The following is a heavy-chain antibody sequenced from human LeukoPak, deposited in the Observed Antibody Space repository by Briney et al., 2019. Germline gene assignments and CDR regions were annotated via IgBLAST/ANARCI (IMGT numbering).Heavy chain of an antibody. D-gene: IGHD6-6*01. CDR2: ISYGGST. CDR3: ARGVRIEYSSSSRNWYFDL. V-gene: IGHV4-39*01. Sequence: SETLSLTCTVSGGSISSNSNYWAWIRQPPGRGLEWIGSISYGGSTYYSPSLESRVTISVDTSKNQFSLKLSSVTAADTAVYYCARGVRIEYSSSSRNWYFDLWGRGTLVTVSS. J-gene: IGHJ2*01. CDR1: GGSISSNSNY.